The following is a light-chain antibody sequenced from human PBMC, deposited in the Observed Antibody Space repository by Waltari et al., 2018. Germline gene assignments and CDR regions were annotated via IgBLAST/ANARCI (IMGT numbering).Light chain of an antibody. CDR3: WLHYSGAVL. J-gene: IGLJ2*01. CDR2: DTT. V-gene: IGLV7-46*01. Sequence: QAVVTQEPSLTVSPGGTVTPTCGSSAGAVTGSHYPYWFQQKPGHAPRTLIYDTTNNIPWTPARFSGCLLVGKAALTLSGAQPEDEAEYYCWLHYSGAVLFGGGTRLTVL. CDR1: AGAVTGSHY.